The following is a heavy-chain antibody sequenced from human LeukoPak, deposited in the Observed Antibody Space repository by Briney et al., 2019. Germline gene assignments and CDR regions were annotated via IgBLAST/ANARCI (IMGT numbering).Heavy chain of an antibody. D-gene: IGHD6-13*01. Sequence: SGPTLVNPTQTLTLTCTFSGLSLRNSGVGVGWIRQPPGKALEWLALIYWDDDKRYSPSLKSRLTITKDTSKNQVVLTMTNMDPVDTATYYCAHRRAYSGSHNWFDPWGQGTLVTVSS. J-gene: IGHJ5*02. CDR3: AHRRAYSGSHNWFDP. CDR2: IYWDDDK. CDR1: GLSLRNSGVG. V-gene: IGHV2-5*02.